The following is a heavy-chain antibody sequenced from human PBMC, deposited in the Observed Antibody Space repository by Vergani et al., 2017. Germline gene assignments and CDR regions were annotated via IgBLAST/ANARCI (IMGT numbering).Heavy chain of an antibody. Sequence: EVQLLESGGGLVQPGGSLRLSCAASGFTFSNAWMSWVRQAPGKGLEWVGRIKSKTDGGTTDYAAPVKGRFTISRDDSKNTLYLQMNSLKTEDTAVYYCTTGIAAAGTWYYYYYYMDVWGKGTTVTVSS. CDR3: TTGIAAAGTWYYYYYYMDV. J-gene: IGHJ6*03. CDR1: GFTFSNAW. D-gene: IGHD6-13*01. V-gene: IGHV3-15*01. CDR2: IKSKTDGGTT.